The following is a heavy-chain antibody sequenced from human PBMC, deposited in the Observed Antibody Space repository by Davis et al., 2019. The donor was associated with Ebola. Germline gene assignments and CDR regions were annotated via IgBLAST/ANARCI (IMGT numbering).Heavy chain of an antibody. CDR1: GFSFRIYW. CDR2: VNQDGSQT. Sequence: PGGSLRLSCAASGFSFRIYWMSWVRQAPGKGLEWVATVNQDGSQTYYAASVKGRFTMSRDDAKNSLYLQMNNLRVDDTAVYYCATDAWAGFDPWGQGTLVTVSS. CDR3: ATDAWAGFDP. V-gene: IGHV3-7*03. J-gene: IGHJ5*02. D-gene: IGHD1-26*01.